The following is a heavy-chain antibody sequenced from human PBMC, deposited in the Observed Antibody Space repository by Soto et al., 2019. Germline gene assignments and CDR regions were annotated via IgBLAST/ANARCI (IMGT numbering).Heavy chain of an antibody. D-gene: IGHD2-21*02. J-gene: IGHJ4*02. V-gene: IGHV3-23*01. Sequence: PGGSLRLSCAASGFSFSTYAMTWVRQAPGKGLEWVSAISSNGGSTYYADSARGRFTISRDNSKSTVYLQFNSLRAEDTAVHYCAKDQGGNSNFDYWGQGTLVTVSS. CDR1: GFSFSTYA. CDR3: AKDQGGNSNFDY. CDR2: ISSNGGST.